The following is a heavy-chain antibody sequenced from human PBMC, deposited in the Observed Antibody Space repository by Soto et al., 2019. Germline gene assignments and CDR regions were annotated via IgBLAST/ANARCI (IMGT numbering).Heavy chain of an antibody. CDR3: ARESRLLYFDY. J-gene: IGHJ4*02. D-gene: IGHD4-17*01. CDR2: IYSGGST. V-gene: IGHV3-53*01. CDR1: GFTVSSHY. Sequence: EVQLVESGGGLIQPGGSLRLSCAASGFTVSSHYMSWVRQAPGKGLEWVSVIYSGGSTYYADSVKGRFTISRDNSKNTLYLQMNSLRAEDTAVYYCARESRLLYFDYWGQGTLVTVSS.